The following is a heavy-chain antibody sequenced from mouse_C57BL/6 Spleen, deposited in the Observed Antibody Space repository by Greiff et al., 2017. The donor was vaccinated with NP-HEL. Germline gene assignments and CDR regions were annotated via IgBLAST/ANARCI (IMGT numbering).Heavy chain of an antibody. J-gene: IGHJ3*01. CDR2: IRSKSNNYAT. CDR1: GFSFNTYA. CDR3: VRSDYDAWFAY. V-gene: IGHV10-1*01. D-gene: IGHD2-4*01. Sequence: EVNVVESGGGLVQPKGSLKLSCAASGFSFNTYAMNWVRQAPGKGLEWVARIRSKSNNYATYYADSVKDRFTISRDDSESMLYLQMNNLKTEDTAMYYCVRSDYDAWFAYWGQGTLVTVSA.